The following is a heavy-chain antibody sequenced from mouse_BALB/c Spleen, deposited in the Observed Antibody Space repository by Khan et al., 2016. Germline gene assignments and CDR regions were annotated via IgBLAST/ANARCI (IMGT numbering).Heavy chain of an antibody. CDR2: INSDGSAI. CDR1: GFTFSGFW. Sequence: EVQLLETGGGLVQPGGSRGLSCEGSGFTFSGFWMSWVRQTPGKTLEWIGDINSDGSAINYAPSIKDRFTIFSDTDKSTLYLQMSNVRSEDTATYFCMRYGNYWYFNVWGAGTTVTVSS. J-gene: IGHJ1*01. CDR3: MRYGNYWYFNV. V-gene: IGHV11-2*02. D-gene: IGHD2-1*01.